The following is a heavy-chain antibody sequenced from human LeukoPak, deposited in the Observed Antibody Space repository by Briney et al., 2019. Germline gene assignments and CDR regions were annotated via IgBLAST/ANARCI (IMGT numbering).Heavy chain of an antibody. V-gene: IGHV3-23*01. CDR2: INTNSGSI. Sequence: GGSLRLSCAASGFTFSNYAMSWVRQAPGKGPEWVSAINTNSGSIYYTDSVKGRFTISRDNSKNTLYLQMNSLRAEDTAVYYCAKGSRYFESSGYYYFDYWGQGTLVTVSS. CDR3: AKGSRYFESSGYYYFDY. D-gene: IGHD3-22*01. J-gene: IGHJ4*02. CDR1: GFTFSNYA.